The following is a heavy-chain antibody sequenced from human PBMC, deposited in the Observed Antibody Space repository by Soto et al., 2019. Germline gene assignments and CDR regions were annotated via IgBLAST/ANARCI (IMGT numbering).Heavy chain of an antibody. CDR2: ISSSSSYI. Sequence: PGGSLRLSCAASGFTFSSYSMNWVRQAPEKGLEWVSSISSSSSYIYYADSVKGRFTISRDNAKNSLYLQMNSLRAEDTAVYYCARGIAAAGTWHFDYWGQGTLVTVSS. CDR1: GFTFSSYS. J-gene: IGHJ4*02. CDR3: ARGIAAAGTWHFDY. V-gene: IGHV3-21*01. D-gene: IGHD6-13*01.